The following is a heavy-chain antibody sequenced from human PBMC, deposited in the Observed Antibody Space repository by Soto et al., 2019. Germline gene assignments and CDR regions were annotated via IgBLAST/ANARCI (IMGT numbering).Heavy chain of an antibody. CDR1: GFTVSSYG. J-gene: IGHJ4*02. CDR3: EKDTNRWELEGYFDY. D-gene: IGHD1-26*01. V-gene: IGHV3-30*18. CDR2: ISYDESNK. Sequence: GGSLSLFCAASGFTVSSYGMHWVRQAPGKGLEWVAVISYDESNKYYADSVKGRFTISRDNSKNTLYLQMNSLRAEDTAVYYCEKDTNRWELEGYFDYWGQGTQVTDSS.